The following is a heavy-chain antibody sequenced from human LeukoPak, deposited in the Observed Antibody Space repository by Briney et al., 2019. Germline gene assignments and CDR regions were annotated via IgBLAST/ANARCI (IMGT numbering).Heavy chain of an antibody. V-gene: IGHV4-61*02. CDR2: IYTSGST. Sequence: SQTLSLTCTVSGGSISSGSYYWSWIRQPAGKGLEWIGRIYTSGSTNYNPSLKSRVTISVDTSKNQFSLKLSSVTAADTAVYYCARGYCTNGVCLFDAFDIWGQGTMVTVSS. CDR3: ARGYCTNGVCLFDAFDI. J-gene: IGHJ3*02. CDR1: GGSISSGSYY. D-gene: IGHD2-8*01.